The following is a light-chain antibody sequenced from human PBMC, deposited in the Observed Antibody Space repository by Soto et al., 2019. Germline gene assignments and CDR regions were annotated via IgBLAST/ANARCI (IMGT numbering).Light chain of an antibody. Sequence: DIQMTQSPSTLSASVGDRVTITCRASQSVSIWLAWYQQKPGKAPKLLIHKASTLETGVPSRFSGSGSGTDFTLTISSLQPDDFATYYCHQYDIYPVTFGGGTKVEIK. CDR2: KAS. V-gene: IGKV1-5*03. CDR3: HQYDIYPVT. J-gene: IGKJ4*01. CDR1: QSVSIW.